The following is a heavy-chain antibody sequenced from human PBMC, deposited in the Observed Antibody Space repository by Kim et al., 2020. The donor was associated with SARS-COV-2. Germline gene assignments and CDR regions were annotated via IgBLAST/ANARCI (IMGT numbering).Heavy chain of an antibody. CDR3: AKEPYSSSYNYYGMDV. J-gene: IGHJ6*02. D-gene: IGHD6-13*01. Sequence: GGSLRLSCAASGFTFSSYDMNWVRQAPGKGLEWVSYISSSGSTIYYADSVKGRFTISRDNTKNSLYLQMNSLRAEDTAVYYCAKEPYSSSYNYYGMDVWGQGTTVTVSS. CDR1: GFTFSSYD. CDR2: ISSSGSTI. V-gene: IGHV3-48*03.